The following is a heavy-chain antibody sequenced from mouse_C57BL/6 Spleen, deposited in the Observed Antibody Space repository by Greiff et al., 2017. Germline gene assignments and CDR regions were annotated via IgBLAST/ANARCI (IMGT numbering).Heavy chain of an antibody. CDR1: GFTFSDYG. D-gene: IGHD2-5*01. V-gene: IGHV5-17*01. J-gene: IGHJ1*03. CDR2: ISSGSSTI. Sequence: EVHLVESGGGLVKPGGSLKLSCAASGFTFSDYGMHWVRQAPEKGLEWVAYISSGSSTIYYADTVKGRFTISRDNAKNTLFLQMTSLRSEDTAMYYCARSNYPYWYFDVWGTGTTVTVSS. CDR3: ARSNYPYWYFDV.